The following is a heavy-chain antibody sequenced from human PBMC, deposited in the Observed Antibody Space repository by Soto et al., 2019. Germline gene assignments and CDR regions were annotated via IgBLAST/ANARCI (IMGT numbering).Heavy chain of an antibody. V-gene: IGHV4-59*08. CDR2: IYYSRST. CDR1: GGSIRSYY. Sequence: PSETQSLTCTVSGGSIRSYYWSWFRQPPGKGLEWIGYIYYSRSTNYNPSLKSRVTISVDTSKNQFSLKLSSVTAADTAVYYCARLQRDAYYYGMDVWGQGTTVTVSS. J-gene: IGHJ6*02. CDR3: ARLQRDAYYYGMDV.